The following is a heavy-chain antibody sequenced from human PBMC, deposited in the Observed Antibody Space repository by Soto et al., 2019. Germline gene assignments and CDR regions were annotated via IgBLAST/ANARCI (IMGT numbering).Heavy chain of an antibody. J-gene: IGHJ4*02. CDR3: ATDYMRGADY. CDR2: INGDDGKT. V-gene: IGHV1-3*01. D-gene: IGHD5-12*01. CDR1: GYSFISYG. Sequence: QIQLVQSGAEVKKPGASVKVSCKTSGYSFISYGIHWVRQAPGQRLEWMGWINGDDGKTNYSPRFXGRVTLIRDTSAGTSYMELSSLTSEDTAVYYCATDYMRGADYWGQGTLVTVSS.